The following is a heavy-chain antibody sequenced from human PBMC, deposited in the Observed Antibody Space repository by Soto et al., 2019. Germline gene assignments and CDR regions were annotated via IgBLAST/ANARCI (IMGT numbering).Heavy chain of an antibody. Sequence: GGSLRLSCAASGFTFSSYAMHWVRQAPGKGLEWVAVISYDGSNKYYADSVKGRFTISRDNSKNTLYLQMNSLRAEDTAVYYCARDGLLSYDSSGYYVVWGQGTLVTVSS. D-gene: IGHD3-22*01. CDR3: ARDGLLSYDSSGYYVV. V-gene: IGHV3-30-3*01. CDR1: GFTFSSYA. J-gene: IGHJ4*02. CDR2: ISYDGSNK.